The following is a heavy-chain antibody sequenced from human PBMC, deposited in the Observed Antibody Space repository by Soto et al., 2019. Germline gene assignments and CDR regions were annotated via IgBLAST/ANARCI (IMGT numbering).Heavy chain of an antibody. J-gene: IGHJ4*02. D-gene: IGHD3-22*01. CDR3: SWPAYYYDSSGYYFDY. CDR2: IRSKAYGGTT. Sequence: GGSLRLSCTASGFTFVDYAMSWFRQAPGKGLEWVGFIRSKAYGGTTEYAASVKGRFTISRDDSKSIAYLQMNSLKTEDTAVYYCSWPAYYYDSSGYYFDYWGQGTLVTVSS. V-gene: IGHV3-49*03. CDR1: GFTFVDYA.